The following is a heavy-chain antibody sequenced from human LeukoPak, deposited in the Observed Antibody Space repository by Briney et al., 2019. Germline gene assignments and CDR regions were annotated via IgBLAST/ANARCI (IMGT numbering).Heavy chain of an antibody. V-gene: IGHV1-18*01. Sequence: HRASVRVSCKASGYTFTSYGISWVRQAPGQGLEWMGWISAYNGNTNYAQKLQGRVTITTDTSTSTAYMELRSLRSDVTAVYYCARDQYSSSWYYPDYYYYYYMDVWGKGTTVTISS. CDR3: ARDQYSSSWYYPDYYYYYYMDV. D-gene: IGHD6-13*01. CDR1: GYTFTSYG. CDR2: ISAYNGNT. J-gene: IGHJ6*03.